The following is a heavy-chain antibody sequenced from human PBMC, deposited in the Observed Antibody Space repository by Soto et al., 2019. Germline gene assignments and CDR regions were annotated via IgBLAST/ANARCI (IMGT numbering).Heavy chain of an antibody. CDR2: INHSGGT. CDR3: ARGHYGGWYHKFDY. J-gene: IGHJ4*02. D-gene: IGHD6-19*01. V-gene: IGHV4-34*01. CDR1: GGSFSGYY. Sequence: SETLSLTCAVYGGSFSGYYWSWIRQPPGKGLEWIGEINHSGGTNYNPSLKSRVTISVDTSKNQFSLKLSSVTAADTAVYYCARGHYGGWYHKFDYWGQGTLVTVSS.